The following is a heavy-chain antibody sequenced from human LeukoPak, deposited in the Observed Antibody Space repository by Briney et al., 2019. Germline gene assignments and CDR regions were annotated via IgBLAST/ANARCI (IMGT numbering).Heavy chain of an antibody. J-gene: IGHJ4*02. Sequence: GASVKVSCKASGYTFTSYDINWVRQATGQGLEWMGWMNPNSGNTGYAQKFQGRVTMTRNTSISTAYMELSSLRSEDTAVYYCARVGGHSYGPEFDYWGQGTLVTVSS. CDR3: ARVGGHSYGPEFDY. V-gene: IGHV1-8*01. D-gene: IGHD5-18*01. CDR2: MNPNSGNT. CDR1: GYTFTSYD.